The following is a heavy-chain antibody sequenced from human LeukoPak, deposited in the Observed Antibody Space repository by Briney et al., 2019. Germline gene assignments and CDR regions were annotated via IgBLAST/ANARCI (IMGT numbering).Heavy chain of an antibody. CDR2: IYYSGST. CDR3: ARHGGTAYSSSWYNWFDP. J-gene: IGHJ5*02. V-gene: IGHV4-59*08. CDR1: GGSISSYY. D-gene: IGHD6-13*01. Sequence: SETLSLTCTVSGGSISSYYWSWIRQPPGKGLEWIGYIYYSGSTNYNPSLKSRVSISVDTSKNQFSLKLSSVTAADTAVYYCARHGGTAYSSSWYNWFDPWGQGTLVTVSS.